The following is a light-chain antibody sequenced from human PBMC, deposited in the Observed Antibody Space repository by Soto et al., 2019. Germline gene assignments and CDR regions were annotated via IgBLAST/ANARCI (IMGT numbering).Light chain of an antibody. J-gene: IGKJ2*01. CDR3: QQYNNWPLKYT. CDR2: AAS. CDR1: ESIGSN. V-gene: IGKV3-15*01. Sequence: EIVMTQSPATLSVSPGTRATLSCRASESIGSNLAWYQQKPGQPPRLLIYAASTRATGIPGRFSGSGYGTEFTLTISTLQSEDFAVYYCQQYNNWPLKYTFGQGTKVDIK.